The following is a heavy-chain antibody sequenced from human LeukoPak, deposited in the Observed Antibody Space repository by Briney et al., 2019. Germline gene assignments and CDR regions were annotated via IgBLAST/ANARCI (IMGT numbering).Heavy chain of an antibody. V-gene: IGHV3-23*01. J-gene: IGHJ4*02. Sequence: GGPLRLSCAASGFTFSSYAMSWVRQAPGKGLEWVSAISGSGGSTYYADSVKGRFTISRDNSKNTLYLQMNSLRAEDTAVYYCAKDDYDSRSGYFDYWGQGTLVTVSS. CDR1: GFTFSSYA. D-gene: IGHD3-22*01. CDR3: AKDDYDSRSGYFDY. CDR2: ISGSGGST.